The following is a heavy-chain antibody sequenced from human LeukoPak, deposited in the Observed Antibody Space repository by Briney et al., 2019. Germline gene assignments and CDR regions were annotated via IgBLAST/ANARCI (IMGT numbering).Heavy chain of an antibody. CDR1: GGSISSGGYY. Sequence: SETLSLTCTVSGGSISSGGYYWSWIRQHPGKGLEWIGYIYYSGSTYYNPSLKSRVTISVDTSKNQFSLKLSSVTAADTAVYYCARHSLSWYYFDYWGQGTLVTVSS. CDR3: ARHSLSWYYFDY. CDR2: IYYSGST. V-gene: IGHV4-31*03. J-gene: IGHJ4*02. D-gene: IGHD2-8*02.